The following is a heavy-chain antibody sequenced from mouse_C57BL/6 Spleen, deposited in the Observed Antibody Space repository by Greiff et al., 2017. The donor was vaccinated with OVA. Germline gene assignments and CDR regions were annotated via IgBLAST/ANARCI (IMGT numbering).Heavy chain of an antibody. D-gene: IGHD1-1*01. CDR2: ISDGGSYT. Sequence: EVKLVESGGGLVKPGGSLKLSCAASGFTFSSYAMSWVRQTPEKRLEWVATISDGGSYTYYPDNVKGRFTISRDTAKNNLYLQMSHLKSEDTAMYYCASHYGSSYGYWYFDVWGTGTTVTVSS. CDR3: ASHYGSSYGYWYFDV. CDR1: GFTFSSYA. V-gene: IGHV5-4*03. J-gene: IGHJ1*03.